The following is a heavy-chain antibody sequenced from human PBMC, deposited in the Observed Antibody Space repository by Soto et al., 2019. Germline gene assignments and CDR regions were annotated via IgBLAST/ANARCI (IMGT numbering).Heavy chain of an antibody. Sequence: ASVKVSCTASGYTFTSYGISWVRQAPGQGLEWMGWISAYNGNTNYAQKLQGRVTMTTDTSTSTAYMELRSLRSDDTAVYYCARDNYYDSSGYGAFDIWGQGTMVTVSS. V-gene: IGHV1-18*01. D-gene: IGHD3-22*01. CDR2: ISAYNGNT. J-gene: IGHJ3*02. CDR3: ARDNYYDSSGYGAFDI. CDR1: GYTFTSYG.